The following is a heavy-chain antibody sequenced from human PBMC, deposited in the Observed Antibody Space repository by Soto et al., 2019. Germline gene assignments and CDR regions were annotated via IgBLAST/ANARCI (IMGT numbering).Heavy chain of an antibody. D-gene: IGHD2-2*01. CDR1: GGSVSSSSYY. CDR3: MKMPDFDY. Sequence: SETLSLTCTVSGGSVSSSSYYWGWIRQPPGKGLEWIGTIYYSGSTYYNSSLKSRVTISVDTSKNQFSLKLSSVTAADTAVYYCMKMPDFDYWGQGTLVTVSS. V-gene: IGHV4-39*01. CDR2: IYYSGST. J-gene: IGHJ4*02.